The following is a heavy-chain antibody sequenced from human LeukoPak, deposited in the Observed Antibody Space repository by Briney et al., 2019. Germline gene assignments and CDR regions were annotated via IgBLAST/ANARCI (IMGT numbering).Heavy chain of an antibody. V-gene: IGHV4-39*07. CDR1: GVSISSSNSY. Sequence: PSETLSLTCAVSGVSISSSNSYWGWIRQPPGKGLEWIGEINHSGSTNYNPSLKSRVTISVDTSKNQFSLKLSSVTAADTAVYYCARRGVLLWFGDRGVNWFDPWGQGTLVTVSS. J-gene: IGHJ5*02. CDR2: INHSGST. D-gene: IGHD3-10*01. CDR3: ARRGVLLWFGDRGVNWFDP.